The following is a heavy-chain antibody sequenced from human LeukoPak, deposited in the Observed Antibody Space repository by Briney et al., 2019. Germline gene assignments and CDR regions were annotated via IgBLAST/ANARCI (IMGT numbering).Heavy chain of an antibody. CDR1: GGSLSGYY. Sequence: TAETLSLTCGVYGGSLSGYYWSWIRHPPGKGLVGIGEINHSGSTNYNTSLKSRVNIPVDQSKNHFSLKLSSVTAADTAGYYCARGAQVDTTWWFSFDYWGQGTLVTVSS. D-gene: IGHD5-18*01. CDR3: ARGAQVDTTWWFSFDY. V-gene: IGHV4-34*01. J-gene: IGHJ4*02. CDR2: INHSGST.